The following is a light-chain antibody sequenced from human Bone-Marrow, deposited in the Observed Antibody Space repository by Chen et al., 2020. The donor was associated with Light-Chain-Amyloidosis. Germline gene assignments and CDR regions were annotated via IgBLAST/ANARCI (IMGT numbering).Light chain of an antibody. J-gene: IGLJ2*01. CDR1: DLPTKY. V-gene: IGLV3-25*02. Sequence: SYELTQPPSVSVSPGQTARITCSGDDLPTKYAYWYQQKPGQAPVLVIHRDTERPSGISVRLSGSSSGTTATLNISGVQAEDEADYHCQSAESSGTYDVIVGGGTKLTAL. CDR2: RDT. CDR3: QSAESSGTYDVI.